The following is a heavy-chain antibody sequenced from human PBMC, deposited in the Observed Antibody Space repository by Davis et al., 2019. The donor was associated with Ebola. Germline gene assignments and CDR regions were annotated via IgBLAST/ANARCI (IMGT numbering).Heavy chain of an antibody. D-gene: IGHD2-2*01. V-gene: IGHV1-69*04. Sequence: SVKVSCKASGGTFSSYAISWVRQAPGQGLEWMGRIIPILGIANYAQKFQGRVTITADKSTSTAYMELSSLRSEDTAVYYCARGRGVVPAAIFYYYYGMDVWGQGTTVTVSS. J-gene: IGHJ6*02. CDR3: ARGRGVVPAAIFYYYYGMDV. CDR2: IIPILGIA. CDR1: GGTFSSYA.